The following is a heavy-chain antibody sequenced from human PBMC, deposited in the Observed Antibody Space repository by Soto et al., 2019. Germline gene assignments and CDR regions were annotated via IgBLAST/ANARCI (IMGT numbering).Heavy chain of an antibody. CDR2: FSAYNGNT. CDR1: GYTFSSYH. V-gene: IGHV1-18*01. J-gene: IGHJ4*02. Sequence: QIQLVQSGAEVKKPGASVKVSCKASGYTFSSYHITWVRQAPGQGLEWMGWFSAYNGNTNYAQNLQGRVTMTTDPSTSTAYMELRSLRSDDTAVSYCARDLPPVDYWGQGTLVTVSS. CDR3: ARDLPPVDY.